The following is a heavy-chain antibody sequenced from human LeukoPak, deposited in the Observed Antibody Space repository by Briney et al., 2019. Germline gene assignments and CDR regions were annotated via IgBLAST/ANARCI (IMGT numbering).Heavy chain of an antibody. CDR3: ARADYYDSSGSYMDV. J-gene: IGHJ6*03. CDR1: GGSISSGSYY. Sequence: SRTLSLTCTVSGGSISSGSYYWSWIRQPARKGLEWIGRIYTSGSTNYNPSLKSRVTISVDTSKNQFSLKLSSVTAADTAVYYCARADYYDSSGSYMDVWGKGTTVTISS. D-gene: IGHD3-22*01. CDR2: IYTSGST. V-gene: IGHV4-61*02.